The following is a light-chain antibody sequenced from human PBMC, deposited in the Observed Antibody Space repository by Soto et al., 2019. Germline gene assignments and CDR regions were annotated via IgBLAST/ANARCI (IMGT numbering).Light chain of an antibody. Sequence: EIVLTQSPGTLSLSPGERATLSCRVSQRVSSNFLAWYQQKPGQAPRLLIYGASSSATGVPDRFSGSGSGTDFTLTISRLEPEDFAVYYCQQYGSPPWTFGQGTRVEIK. CDR3: QQYGSPPWT. V-gene: IGKV3-20*01. CDR2: GAS. J-gene: IGKJ1*01. CDR1: QRVSSNF.